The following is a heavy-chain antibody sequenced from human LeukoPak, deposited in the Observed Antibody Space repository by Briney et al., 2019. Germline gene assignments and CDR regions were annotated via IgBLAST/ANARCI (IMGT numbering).Heavy chain of an antibody. CDR3: AKDLQSVVVTAGVVFDI. Sequence: GGSLRLSGAASGFTFTSYAMSWVRQAPGKGLEWVSAISGSGGSTDYADSVKGRFTISRDNSKNTLYLQMNSLRAEDPAVYYCAKDLQSVVVTAGVVFDIWGQGTMVTVSS. J-gene: IGHJ3*02. D-gene: IGHD2-21*02. CDR1: GFTFTSYA. CDR2: ISGSGGST. V-gene: IGHV3-23*01.